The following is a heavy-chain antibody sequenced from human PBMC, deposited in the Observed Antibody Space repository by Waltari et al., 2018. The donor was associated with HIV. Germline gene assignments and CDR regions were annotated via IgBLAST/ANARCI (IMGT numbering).Heavy chain of an antibody. D-gene: IGHD3-16*01. Sequence: EMQLVESGGGLVQPGESLRLSCAASGFSVSTKYMSWVRQAPGMGLEWVSLIYSGGSTFYAHSVNRRFTISRDNSKNTLYLQMDSLRVEDTAVYYCATTPDYDYGDFWGYWGQGTLVTVSS. CDR1: GFSVSTKY. J-gene: IGHJ4*02. CDR2: IYSGGST. CDR3: ATTPDYDYGDFWGY. V-gene: IGHV3-66*01.